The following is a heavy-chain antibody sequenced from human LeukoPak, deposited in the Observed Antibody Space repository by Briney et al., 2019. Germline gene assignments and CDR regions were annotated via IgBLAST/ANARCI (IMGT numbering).Heavy chain of an antibody. D-gene: IGHD2-15*01. CDR3: ARDPRGAGYCSGGSCYENYYYYGMDV. V-gene: IGHV4-59*01. CDR2: IYYSGST. CDR1: GGSFSAYY. Sequence: PSETLSLTCAVYGGSFSAYYWSWIRQPPGKGLEWIGYIYYSGSTNYNPSLKSRVTISVDTSKNQFSLKLSSVTAADTAVYYCARDPRGAGYCSGGSCYENYYYYGMDVWGQGTSVTVSS. J-gene: IGHJ6*02.